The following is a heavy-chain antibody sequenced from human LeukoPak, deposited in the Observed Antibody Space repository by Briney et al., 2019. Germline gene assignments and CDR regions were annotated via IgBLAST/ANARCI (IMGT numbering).Heavy chain of an antibody. Sequence: PSETLSLTCTVSGGSISGSSYYWGWIRQPSGKGLEWIGSIYYSGSTYYNPSLKSRVTISVDTSKNQFSLKLSSVTAADTAVYYCARRNDFWSGTVTGFDYWGQGTLVTVSS. J-gene: IGHJ4*02. D-gene: IGHD3-3*01. CDR2: IYYSGST. CDR1: GGSISGSSYY. CDR3: ARRNDFWSGTVTGFDY. V-gene: IGHV4-39*01.